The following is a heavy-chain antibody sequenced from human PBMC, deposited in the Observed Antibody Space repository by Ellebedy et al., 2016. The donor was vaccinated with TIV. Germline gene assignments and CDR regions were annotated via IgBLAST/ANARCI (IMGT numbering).Heavy chain of an antibody. CDR1: GFTSSIYA. D-gene: IGHD1-26*01. CDR2: ISRNGGGT. CDR3: AKDLGIERQWGFDY. V-gene: IGHV3-23*01. Sequence: GEPLKISCAASGFTSSIYAMGWVRQAPGKGLEWVSTISRNGGGTYYAGSVEGRFTISRDNSNNTLWLQMSGLRAEDTARYFCAKDLGIERQWGFDYWGQGTLVTVSS. J-gene: IGHJ4*02.